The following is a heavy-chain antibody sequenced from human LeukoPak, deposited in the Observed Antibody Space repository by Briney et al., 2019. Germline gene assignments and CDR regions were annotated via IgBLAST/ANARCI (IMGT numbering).Heavy chain of an antibody. V-gene: IGHV3-15*01. Sequence: GGSLRLSCAASGFTFSNAWMSWVRQAPGKGLEWVGRIKSKTDGGTTDYAAPVKGRFTISRDDSKNTLYLQMNSLKTEDTAVYYCTTGGRDPYYYDSSGSNFDYWGQGTLVTVSS. D-gene: IGHD3-22*01. CDR2: IKSKTDGGTT. CDR1: GFTFSNAW. J-gene: IGHJ4*02. CDR3: TTGGRDPYYYDSSGSNFDY.